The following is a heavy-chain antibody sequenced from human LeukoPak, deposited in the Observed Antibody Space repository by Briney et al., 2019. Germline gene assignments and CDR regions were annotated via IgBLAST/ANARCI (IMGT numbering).Heavy chain of an antibody. D-gene: IGHD3-22*01. CDR3: AREFGYDSSGYQASYYYYGMDV. V-gene: IGHV3-23*01. CDR1: GFTFSSYA. CDR2: ISGSGGST. J-gene: IGHJ6*02. Sequence: AGGSLRLSCAASGFTFSSYAMSWVRQAPGKGLEWVSAISGSGGSTYYADSVKGRFTISRDNSKNTLYLQMNSLRAEDTAVYYCAREFGYDSSGYQASYYYYGMDVWGQGTTVTVSS.